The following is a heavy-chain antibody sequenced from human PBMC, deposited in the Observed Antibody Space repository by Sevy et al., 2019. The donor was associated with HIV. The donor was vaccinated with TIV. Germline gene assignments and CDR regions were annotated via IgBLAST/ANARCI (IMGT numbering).Heavy chain of an antibody. CDR2: IYPGDSDA. CDR1: GYSFTSYW. CDR3: ARRGIAVAGMTYYYGMDV. J-gene: IGHJ6*02. D-gene: IGHD6-19*01. Sequence: GESLKISCKGSGYSFTSYWIGWVRQMPGKGLEWMGIIYPGDSDARYSPSFQGQVTISADKSISTAYLQWSSLKASDTAMYYCARRGIAVAGMTYYYGMDVWGQGTTVTVSS. V-gene: IGHV5-51*01.